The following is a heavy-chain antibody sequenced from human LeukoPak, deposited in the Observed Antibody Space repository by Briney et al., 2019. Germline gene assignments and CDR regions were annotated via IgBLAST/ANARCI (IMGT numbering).Heavy chain of an antibody. CDR3: ARALGVVFDF. D-gene: IGHD2-8*01. V-gene: IGHV6-1*01. J-gene: IGHJ4*02. Sequence: SQTLSLTCAISGDSVSSNSATWHWIRQSPSRGLEWLGKTYYRSKWSNDYAISVKSRITVNPDTSKNQFSLHLNSVTPEDTAVYYCARALGVVFDFWGQGTLVTVSS. CDR2: TYYRSKWSN. CDR1: GDSVSSNSAT.